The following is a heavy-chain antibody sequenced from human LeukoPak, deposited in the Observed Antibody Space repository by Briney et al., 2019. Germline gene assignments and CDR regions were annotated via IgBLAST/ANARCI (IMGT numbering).Heavy chain of an antibody. CDR1: GFTFSGSA. Sequence: GGSLRLSCAASGFTFSGSAMSWVRQAPGKGLEWVSSISGSGGSTYYADSVKGRFTISRDNSGNTLSPQMNSLRAEDTALYYCAKSVAAAFDIWGQGTMVTVSS. D-gene: IGHD6-19*01. CDR3: AKSVAAAFDI. J-gene: IGHJ3*02. CDR2: ISGSGGST. V-gene: IGHV3-23*01.